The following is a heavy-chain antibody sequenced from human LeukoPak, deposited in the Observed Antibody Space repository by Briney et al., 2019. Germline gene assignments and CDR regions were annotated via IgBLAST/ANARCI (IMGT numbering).Heavy chain of an antibody. V-gene: IGHV1-8*01. Sequence: ASVKVSCKASGYTFTSYDINWVRQATGQGLEWMGWINPNSGNTGYAQKFQGRVTITTDESTSTAYMELSSLRSEDTAVYYCARDLGLAAAATDAFDIWGQGTMVTVSS. D-gene: IGHD6-13*01. J-gene: IGHJ3*02. CDR2: INPNSGNT. CDR3: ARDLGLAAAATDAFDI. CDR1: GYTFTSYD.